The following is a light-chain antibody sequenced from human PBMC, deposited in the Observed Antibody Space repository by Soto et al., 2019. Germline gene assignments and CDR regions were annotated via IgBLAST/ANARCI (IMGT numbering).Light chain of an antibody. Sequence: EIVLTQSPATLSLSPGERATLSCRASQSVSSYLAWYQQKPDQAPRLLIFDASNRATGIPARFSGSGSGTDFTLTISSLEPEDFAVYYCQQRSNWLFTFGPGTKVDFK. CDR2: DAS. CDR3: QQRSNWLFT. V-gene: IGKV3-11*01. CDR1: QSVSSY. J-gene: IGKJ3*01.